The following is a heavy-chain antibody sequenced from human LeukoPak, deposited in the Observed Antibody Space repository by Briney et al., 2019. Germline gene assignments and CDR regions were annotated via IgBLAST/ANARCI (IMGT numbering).Heavy chain of an antibody. CDR3: AREGKLWRRQDY. V-gene: IGHV4-30-4*08. J-gene: IGHJ4*02. CDR1: GGSISSGDYY. Sequence: SQTLSLTCTVSGGSISSGDYYWSWIRQPPGKGLEWIGEINHSGSTNYNPSLKSRVTISVDTSKNQFSLKLSSVTAADTAVYYCAREGKLWRRQDYWGQGTLVTVSS. CDR2: INHSGST. D-gene: IGHD5-18*01.